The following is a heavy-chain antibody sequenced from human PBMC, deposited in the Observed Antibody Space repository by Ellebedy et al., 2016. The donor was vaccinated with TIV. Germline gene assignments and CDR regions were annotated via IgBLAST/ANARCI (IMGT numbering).Heavy chain of an antibody. CDR1: GFTFSSYS. CDR2: ISGSGGST. J-gene: IGHJ5*01. Sequence: GESLKISCAASGFTFSSYSMNWVRQAPGKGLEWISAISGSGGSTYYADSVKGRFTISRDNSKNTLYLQMNSLRAEDTAVYYGATPASAVSGDWFDSWGQGTLVTVSS. CDR3: ATPASAVSGDWFDS. D-gene: IGHD6-19*01. V-gene: IGHV3-23*01.